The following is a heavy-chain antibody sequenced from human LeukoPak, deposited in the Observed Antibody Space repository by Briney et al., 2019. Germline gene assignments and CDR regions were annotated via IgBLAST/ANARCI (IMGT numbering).Heavy chain of an antibody. J-gene: IGHJ5*02. CDR1: GGTFSSYV. Sequence: ASVKVSCKASGGTFSSYVISWARQAPGQGLEWMGRIIPILGIANYAHKFQGRVTITADKSTSTAYLELSSLRSFAPAVFFWVIDSEYYYDSSGYEGRCFDPWGQGTLVTVSS. D-gene: IGHD3-22*01. CDR2: IIPILGIA. V-gene: IGHV1-69*04. CDR3: VIDSEYYYDSSGYEGRCFDP.